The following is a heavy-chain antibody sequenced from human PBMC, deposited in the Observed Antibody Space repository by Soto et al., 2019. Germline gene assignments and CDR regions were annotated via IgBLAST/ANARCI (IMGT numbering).Heavy chain of an antibody. V-gene: IGHV3-23*01. CDR1: GFIFSSYA. J-gene: IGHJ4*02. CDR3: VKVRGGFYTYYFDY. D-gene: IGHD3-10*01. Sequence: GGSLRLSCAASGFIFSSYAMNWVRQTPGKGLEWVSGISGSGVSTYYADSVKGRFSISRDNSKNTLYLQMDSLRAEDTAIYYCVKVRGGFYTYYFDYWGQGTLVTVSS. CDR2: ISGSGVST.